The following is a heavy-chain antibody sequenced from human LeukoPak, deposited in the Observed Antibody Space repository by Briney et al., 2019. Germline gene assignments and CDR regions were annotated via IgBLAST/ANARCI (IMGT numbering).Heavy chain of an antibody. CDR1: GFTFSSCG. V-gene: IGHV3-30*18. D-gene: IGHD6-13*01. Sequence: PGGSLRLSCAASGFTFSSCGMHWVRQAPGTGLEWVALISYDGSNKYYADSVKGRFTISRDNSKNTLYLQMNSLRAEDTAVYYCAKDSGYSSSWYAFDIWGQGTMVTVSS. J-gene: IGHJ3*02. CDR2: ISYDGSNK. CDR3: AKDSGYSSSWYAFDI.